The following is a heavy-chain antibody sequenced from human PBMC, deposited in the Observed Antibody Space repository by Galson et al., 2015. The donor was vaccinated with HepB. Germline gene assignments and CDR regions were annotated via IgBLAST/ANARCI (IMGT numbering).Heavy chain of an antibody. CDR1: GFTFSSYA. D-gene: IGHD4-11*01. CDR2: ISGSGGST. J-gene: IGHJ4*02. Sequence: SLRLSCAASGFTFSSYAMSWVRQAPGKGLEWVSAISGSGGSTYYADSVKGRFTISRDNSKNTLYLQMNSLRAEDTAVYYCAKRDDYSNYPYYYFDYWGQGTLVTVSS. CDR3: AKRDDYSNYPYYYFDY. V-gene: IGHV3-23*01.